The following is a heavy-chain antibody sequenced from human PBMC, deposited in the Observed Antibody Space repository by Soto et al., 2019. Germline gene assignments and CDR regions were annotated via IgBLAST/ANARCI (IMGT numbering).Heavy chain of an antibody. Sequence: GGSLRLSCAASGFTFSLYNMNWVRQAPGKGLEWVAYVSSSSSIIYYADSVKGRFTISRDNSKNSLYLQMNSLRTEDTALYYCAKERASIAAAGKDGMDVWGQGTTVTVSS. CDR1: GFTFSLYN. CDR2: VSSSSSII. D-gene: IGHD6-13*01. J-gene: IGHJ6*02. V-gene: IGHV3-48*04. CDR3: AKERASIAAAGKDGMDV.